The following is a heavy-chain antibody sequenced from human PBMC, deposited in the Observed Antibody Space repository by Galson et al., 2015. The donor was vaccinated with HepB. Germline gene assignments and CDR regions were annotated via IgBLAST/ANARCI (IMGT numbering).Heavy chain of an antibody. V-gene: IGHV1-18*04. CDR1: GYTFTSYG. CDR2: ISAYNGNT. CDR3: ARMYSGSSSWDKYYFDY. Sequence: SVKVSCKASGYTFTSYGISWVRQAPGQGLEWMGWISAYNGNTNYAQKLQGRVTMTTDTSTSTAYMELRSLRSDDTAVYYCARMYSGSSSWDKYYFDYWGQGTLVTVSS. D-gene: IGHD6-13*01. J-gene: IGHJ4*02.